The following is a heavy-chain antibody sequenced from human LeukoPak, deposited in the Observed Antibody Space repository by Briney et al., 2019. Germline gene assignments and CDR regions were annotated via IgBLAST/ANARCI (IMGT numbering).Heavy chain of an antibody. D-gene: IGHD1-26*01. CDR1: GFTFSDYY. J-gene: IGHJ3*02. CDR2: ISSSGSTI. Sequence: GGSLRPSCAASGFTFSDYYMSWIRQAPGKGLEWVSYISSSGSTIYYADSVKGRFTISRDNAKNSLYLQMNSLRAEDTAVYYCTSDRSGSPRDAFDIWGQGTMVTVSS. CDR3: TSDRSGSPRDAFDI. V-gene: IGHV3-11*01.